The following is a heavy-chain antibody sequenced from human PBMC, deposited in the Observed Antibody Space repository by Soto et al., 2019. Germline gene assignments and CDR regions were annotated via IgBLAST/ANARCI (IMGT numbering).Heavy chain of an antibody. CDR1: GFTFSGSA. Sequence: EVQLVESGGGLVQPGGSLKLSCAASGFTFSGSAMHWVRQASGKGLEWVGRIRSKANSYATAYAASVKGRFTTSRDDSKNTAYLQMNSLKTEDTAVYYCTRGSGYCSSTSCYSDAFDIWGQGTMVTVSS. D-gene: IGHD2-2*01. CDR3: TRGSGYCSSTSCYSDAFDI. V-gene: IGHV3-73*01. J-gene: IGHJ3*02. CDR2: IRSKANSYAT.